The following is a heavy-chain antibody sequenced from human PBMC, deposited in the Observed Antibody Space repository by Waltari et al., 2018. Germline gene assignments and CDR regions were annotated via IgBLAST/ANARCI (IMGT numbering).Heavy chain of an antibody. J-gene: IGHJ6*03. D-gene: IGHD2-2*01. V-gene: IGHV1-69*01. Sequence: QVQLVQPGAEVKKYGYSVQVSCKASGGTFAGNALSWVRTEAGQGREWMGGIIPIFGTANYAQKFQGRVTFTADESASTAYMELSSLRSEDTAVYYCAIGYCTTTSCYGPDYYYYMDVWGKGTTVTISS. CDR1: GGTFAGNA. CDR2: IIPIFGTA. CDR3: AIGYCTTTSCYGPDYYYYMDV.